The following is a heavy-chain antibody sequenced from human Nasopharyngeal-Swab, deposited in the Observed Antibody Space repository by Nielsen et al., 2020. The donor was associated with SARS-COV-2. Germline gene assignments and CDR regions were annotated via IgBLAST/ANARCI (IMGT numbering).Heavy chain of an antibody. CDR1: GGSISGYY. V-gene: IGHV4-59*01. CDR2: IFYSGST. Sequence: SEPLSLTCTVPGGSISGYYWSWIRQPPGKGLEWIGHIFYSGSTTYNPSLRSRVTISVDTSKNQFSLRLSSVTAADTAVYFCARRGNSYGGNWFDSWGLGSLVVVSS. J-gene: IGHJ5*01. D-gene: IGHD2/OR15-2a*01. CDR3: ARRGNSYGGNWFDS.